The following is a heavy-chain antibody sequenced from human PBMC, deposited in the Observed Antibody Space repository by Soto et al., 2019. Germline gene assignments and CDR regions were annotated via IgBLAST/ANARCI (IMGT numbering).Heavy chain of an antibody. Sequence: ASVKVSCKASGGTFSSYAISWVRQAPGQGLEWMGGIIPIFGTANYAQKFQGRVTITADESTSTAYMELSSLRSEDTAVYYCARTPPYYYDSSGYLYYFDYWGQGTLVTVS. V-gene: IGHV1-69*13. J-gene: IGHJ4*02. D-gene: IGHD3-22*01. CDR3: ARTPPYYYDSSGYLYYFDY. CDR1: GGTFSSYA. CDR2: IIPIFGTA.